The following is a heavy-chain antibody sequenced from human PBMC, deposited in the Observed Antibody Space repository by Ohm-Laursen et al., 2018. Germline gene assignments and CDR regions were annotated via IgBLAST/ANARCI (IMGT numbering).Heavy chain of an antibody. CDR2: INPNSGGT. J-gene: IGHJ6*02. CDR1: GYTFTGYY. Sequence: GASVKVSCKASGYTFTGYYMHWVRQAPGQGLEWMGWINPNSGGTNYAQKFQGRVTMTTNTAISTAYMELSSLRPEDTAVYYCARGGTYYHDGSGYYYDKYYGMDVWGQGTTVTVSS. V-gene: IGHV1-2*02. CDR3: ARGGTYYHDGSGYYYDKYYGMDV. D-gene: IGHD3-22*01.